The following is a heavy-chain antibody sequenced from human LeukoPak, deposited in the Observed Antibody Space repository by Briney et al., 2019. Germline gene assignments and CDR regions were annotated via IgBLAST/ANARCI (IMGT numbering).Heavy chain of an antibody. CDR3: ARGLRGILTGYYFFDY. J-gene: IGHJ4*02. D-gene: IGHD3-9*01. Sequence: ASVKVSCKASGYTFTSYDINWVRQATGQGLEWMGWMNPNSGNTGYAQKFQGRVTMTRNTSISTAYMELSSLRSEDTAVYYCARGLRGILTGYYFFDYWGQGTLVTVSS. CDR1: GYTFTSYD. V-gene: IGHV1-8*01. CDR2: MNPNSGNT.